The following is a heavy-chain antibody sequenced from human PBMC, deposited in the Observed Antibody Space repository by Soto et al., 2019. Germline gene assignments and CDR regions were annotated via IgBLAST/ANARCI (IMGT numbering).Heavy chain of an antibody. CDR2: IYYSGST. CDR1: GASISDDY. CDR3: ARGGASSKWLDP. D-gene: IGHD2-2*01. J-gene: IGHJ5*02. V-gene: IGHV4-59*01. Sequence: QVRLQESGPGLVKPSETLSLTCTVSGASISDDYWSWIRQSPGKGLEWIGYIYYSGSTNYNPSLNRGVTILVDTSNNQFSLKVISVTAADTGVYYCARGGASSKWLDPWGQGILVTVSS.